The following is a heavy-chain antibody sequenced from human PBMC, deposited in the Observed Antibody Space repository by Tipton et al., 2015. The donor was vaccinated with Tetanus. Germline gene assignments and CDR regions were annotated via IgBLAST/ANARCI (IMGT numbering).Heavy chain of an antibody. CDR2: ISGSGGST. J-gene: IGHJ4*02. CDR1: GFTFSSYA. V-gene: IGHV3-23*01. D-gene: IGHD4-11*01. Sequence: SLRLSCAASGFTFSSYAMSWVRQAPGKGLEWVSAISGSGGSTYYADSVEGRFTISRDNSKSTLYLQMNSLRAEDTAVYYCAKDSATYRTFDCWGQGTLVTVSS. CDR3: AKDSATYRTFDC.